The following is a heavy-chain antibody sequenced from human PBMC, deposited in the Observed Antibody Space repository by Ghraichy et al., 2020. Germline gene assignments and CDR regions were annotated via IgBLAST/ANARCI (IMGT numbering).Heavy chain of an antibody. CDR1: GFTFSDYY. V-gene: IGHV3-11*03. D-gene: IGHD4-23*01. J-gene: IGHJ6*03. CDR2: ISGSSTYT. CDR3: ARRPTAVTPAQYYYYKDV. Sequence: GGSLRLSCAASGFTFSDYYMSWIRQAPGKGLEWVSYISGSSTYTNYADSVRGRFTISRDNAKNSLYLQMNSLRAEDSAIYYCARRPTAVTPAQYYYYKDVWGKGTTVTVSS.